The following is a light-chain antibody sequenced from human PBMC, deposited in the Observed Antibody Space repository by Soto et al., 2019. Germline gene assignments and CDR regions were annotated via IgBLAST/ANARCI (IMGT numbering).Light chain of an antibody. J-gene: IGKJ2*02. CDR2: QAS. V-gene: IGKV1-5*03. Sequence: DIQMTQSPSTLSTSVGDRVTITCRASQSISTWLAWYQHKPGKAPKLLIYQASSLEGGVPSRFSGSGSGTELTITISSLQPDDFATYYCQQYNTYSRTFGQGTRVETK. CDR3: QQYNTYSRT. CDR1: QSISTW.